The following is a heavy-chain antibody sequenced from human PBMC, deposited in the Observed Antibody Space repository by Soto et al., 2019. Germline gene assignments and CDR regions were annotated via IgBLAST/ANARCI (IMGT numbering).Heavy chain of an antibody. Sequence: QVQLVESGGGVVQPGRSLRLSCAASGFTFSSYGMHWVRQAPGKGLEWVAVISYDGSNKYYADSVKGRFTISRDNSKNTLYLQMNSLRAEDTAVYYCAKGTPPRYYDFWSGGYGMDVWGQGTTVTVSS. D-gene: IGHD3-3*01. V-gene: IGHV3-30*18. CDR3: AKGTPPRYYDFWSGGYGMDV. CDR2: ISYDGSNK. CDR1: GFTFSSYG. J-gene: IGHJ6*02.